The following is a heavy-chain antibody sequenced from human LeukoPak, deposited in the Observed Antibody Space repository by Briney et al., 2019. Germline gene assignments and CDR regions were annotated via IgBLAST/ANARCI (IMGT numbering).Heavy chain of an antibody. CDR1: GFTFSSYA. D-gene: IGHD3-3*01. CDR2: ISGSGGST. CDR3: AKRGDFWSGSLWYFDY. J-gene: IGHJ4*02. Sequence: GGSLRLSCAPSGFTFSSYAMSWVRQAPGKGLEWVSSISGSGGSTYYADSVKGRFTISRDNSKNTLYLQMNSLRAEDTAVYYCAKRGDFWSGSLWYFDYWGQGTLVTISS. V-gene: IGHV3-23*01.